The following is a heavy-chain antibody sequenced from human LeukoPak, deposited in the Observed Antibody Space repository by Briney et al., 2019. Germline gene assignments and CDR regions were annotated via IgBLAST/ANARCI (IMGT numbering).Heavy chain of an antibody. J-gene: IGHJ4*02. CDR3: ARMVPAGTHNY. CDR1: GGSVNSYY. CDR2: IYASGSN. V-gene: IGHV4-4*07. D-gene: IGHD2-2*01. Sequence: PSKTLSLTCTVSGGSVNSYYWSWIRQPAGKGLEWIGHIYASGSNDYNPSLKSRVTMSLDMAKNQFSLRLTSVTAADTAVYFCARMVPAGTHNYWGQGLLVTVSS.